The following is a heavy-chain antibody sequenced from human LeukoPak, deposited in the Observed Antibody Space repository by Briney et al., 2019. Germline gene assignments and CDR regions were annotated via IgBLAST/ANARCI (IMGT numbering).Heavy chain of an antibody. CDR3: AKGYTSGWFPWFDP. V-gene: IGHV3-23*01. J-gene: IGHJ5*02. CDR2: ISGSGDST. CDR1: GFTFSMYA. Sequence: GGSLRLSCAASGFTFSMYAMSWVRQAPGKGLEWVSGISGSGDSTYNADSVKGRFSISRDNSKNTMYLQMNSLRAEDTAVYYCAKGYTSGWFPWFDPWGQGTLVTVSS. D-gene: IGHD6-19*01.